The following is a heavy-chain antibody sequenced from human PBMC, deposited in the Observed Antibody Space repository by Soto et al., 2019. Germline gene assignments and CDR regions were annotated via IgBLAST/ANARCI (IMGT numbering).Heavy chain of an antibody. CDR2: LSGSGGST. J-gene: IGHJ4*02. V-gene: IGHV3-23*01. Sequence: GGSLRLSCAASGFTFSSYAMSWVRQAPGKGLEWVSSLSGSGGSTDYPDSVRGRFTISRDNSKNTLYLQMNSLRPEDTAVYYCAKRAPYYFDSWGQGTQVTVSS. CDR1: GFTFSSYA. CDR3: AKRAPYYFDS.